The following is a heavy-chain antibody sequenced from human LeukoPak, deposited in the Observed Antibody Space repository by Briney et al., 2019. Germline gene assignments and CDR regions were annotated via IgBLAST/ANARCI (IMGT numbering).Heavy chain of an antibody. J-gene: IGHJ3*02. Sequence: PGGSLRLSCAASGFTFDDYAMHWVRQAPGKGLEGVSGISWNSGSIGYADSVKGRFTISRDNAKNSLYLQMNSLRAEDMALYYCAKGLYYYDSSGYPEGAFDIWGQGTMVTVSS. CDR1: GFTFDDYA. V-gene: IGHV3-9*03. D-gene: IGHD3-22*01. CDR2: ISWNSGSI. CDR3: AKGLYYYDSSGYPEGAFDI.